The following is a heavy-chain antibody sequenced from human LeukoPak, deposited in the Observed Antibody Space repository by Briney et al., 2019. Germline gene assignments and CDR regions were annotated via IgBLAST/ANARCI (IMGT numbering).Heavy chain of an antibody. Sequence: PSEALSLTCTVSGGSISSSTYYWGWIRQPPGKGLEWIGSIFYSGSTYYNPSLKSRVTISVDTSKNQFSLKLSSVTAADTAVYYCARGKNPHTLTTFSRWGQGTLVTVSS. CDR2: IFYSGST. CDR1: GGSISSSTYY. J-gene: IGHJ4*02. D-gene: IGHD4/OR15-4a*01. V-gene: IGHV4-39*01. CDR3: ARGKNPHTLTTFSR.